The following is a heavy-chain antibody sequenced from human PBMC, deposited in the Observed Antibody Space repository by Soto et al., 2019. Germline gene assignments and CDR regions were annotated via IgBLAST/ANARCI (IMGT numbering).Heavy chain of an antibody. D-gene: IGHD3-10*01. CDR2: IYYSGST. V-gene: IGHV4-39*01. J-gene: IGHJ5*02. CDR1: GGSISSSSYY. CDR3: ARSQKGYYGAGSDP. Sequence: SETLSLTCTVSGGSISSSSYYWGWIRQPPGKGLEWIGRIYYSGSTYYNPSLKSRVTISVDTSKNQFSLKLSSVTAADTAVYYCARSQKGYYGAGSDPWGQGPLVTVSS.